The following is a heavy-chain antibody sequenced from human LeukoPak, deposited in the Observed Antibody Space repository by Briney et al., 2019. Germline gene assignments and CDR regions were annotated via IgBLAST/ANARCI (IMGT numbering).Heavy chain of an antibody. D-gene: IGHD3-22*01. CDR2: ISGSGGST. Sequence: GGSLRLSCAASGFTFSSYAMSWVRQAPGKGLEWVSAISGSGGSTYYADSVKGRFTISRDNSKNTLYLQMNSLRAEDTAVYYCAKDLSGIVVVITGYFDYWGQGTLVTVSS. J-gene: IGHJ4*02. CDR3: AKDLSGIVVVITGYFDY. CDR1: GFTFSSYA. V-gene: IGHV3-23*01.